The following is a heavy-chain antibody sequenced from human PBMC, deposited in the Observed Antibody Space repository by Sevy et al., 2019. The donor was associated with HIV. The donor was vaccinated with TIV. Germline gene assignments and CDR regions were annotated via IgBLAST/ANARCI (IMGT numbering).Heavy chain of an antibody. V-gene: IGHV3-30-3*01. D-gene: IGHD6-19*01. CDR1: GFTFSSHA. CDR2: LSYEASNQ. J-gene: IGHJ4*02. CDR3: ARDAGYSTGWYAGY. Sequence: GGYLRLSCAASGFTFSSHAMHWVRQAPGKGLEWVAVLSYEASNQFYAESVKGRFTISRDTSKNTLYLQMNSLRVEDTAVYFCARDAGYSTGWYAGYWGQGTLVTVSS.